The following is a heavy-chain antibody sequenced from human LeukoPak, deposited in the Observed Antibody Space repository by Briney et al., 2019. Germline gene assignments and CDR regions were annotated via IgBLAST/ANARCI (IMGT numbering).Heavy chain of an antibody. Sequence: PGGSLGLSCAASGFTFSDYSMNWVRQAPGKGLECLSYINSDSKTTWYADSVKGRFTVSRDNAKNSLYLQMNNLRVEDTAVYYCASRSINWYRGNNRFDPWGQGTLVTVSS. CDR3: ASRSINWYRGNNRFDP. J-gene: IGHJ5*02. CDR1: GFTFSDYS. CDR2: INSDSKTT. D-gene: IGHD6-13*01. V-gene: IGHV3-48*01.